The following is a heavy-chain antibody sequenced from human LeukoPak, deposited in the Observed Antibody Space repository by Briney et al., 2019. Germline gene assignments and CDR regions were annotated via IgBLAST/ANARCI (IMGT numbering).Heavy chain of an antibody. V-gene: IGHV1-24*01. CDR3: ATDRGGGYDYVWGSYRSSNPYDY. CDR2: FDPEDGET. J-gene: IGHJ4*02. Sequence: ASVKVSCKVSGYALTELSMHWVRQAPGKGLEWMGSFDPEDGETIYAQKFQGRVTMTEDASTDTAYMELSSLRSEDTAVYYCATDRGGGYDYVWGSYRSSNPYDYWGQGTLVTVSS. CDR1: GYALTELS. D-gene: IGHD3-16*02.